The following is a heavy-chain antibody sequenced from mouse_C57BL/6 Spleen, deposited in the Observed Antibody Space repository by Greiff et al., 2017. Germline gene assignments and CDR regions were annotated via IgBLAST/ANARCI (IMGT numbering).Heavy chain of an antibody. V-gene: IGHV1-59*01. J-gene: IGHJ3*01. CDR2: IDPSDSYP. CDR3: AREGQLSPWFAY. Sequence: VQLQQPGAELVRPGTSVKLSCKASGYTFTSYWMHWVKQRPGQGLEWIGVIDPSDSYPNYNQKFKGKATLTVDTSSSTAYMQLSSLTSEDSAVYYWAREGQLSPWFAYWGQGTLVTVSA. CDR1: GYTFTSYW. D-gene: IGHD3-2*02.